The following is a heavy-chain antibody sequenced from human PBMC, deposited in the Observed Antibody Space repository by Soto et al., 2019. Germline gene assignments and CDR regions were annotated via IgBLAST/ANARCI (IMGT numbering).Heavy chain of an antibody. J-gene: IGHJ6*02. V-gene: IGHV6-1*01. Sequence: SQTLSLTCAISGDSVSSNSAAWNWTRQSPSRGLEWLGRTYYRSKWYNDYAVSVKSRITINPDTSKNQFSLQLNSVTPEDAAVYYCARDHHCSSTSCYSRDGYYYYYGMDVWGQGTTVTVSS. CDR1: GDSVSSNSAA. CDR2: TYYRSKWYN. CDR3: ARDHHCSSTSCYSRDGYYYYYGMDV. D-gene: IGHD2-2*01.